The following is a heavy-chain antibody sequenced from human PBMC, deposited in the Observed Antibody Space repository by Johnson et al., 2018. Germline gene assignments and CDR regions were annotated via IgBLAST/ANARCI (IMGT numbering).Heavy chain of an antibody. J-gene: IGHJ6*02. CDR3: ARKDIVVVPAAISHYYGMDV. V-gene: IGHV1-69*01. Sequence: QVQLVESGAEVKKPGSSVKVSCKASGGTFSSYAISWVRQAPGQGLEWMGGIIPIFGTANYAQTFKGRVTITADESTSTAYMELSSLRSEDTAVYYCARKDIVVVPAAISHYYGMDVWGQGTTVTVSS. CDR1: GGTFSSYA. CDR2: IIPIFGTA. D-gene: IGHD2-2*02.